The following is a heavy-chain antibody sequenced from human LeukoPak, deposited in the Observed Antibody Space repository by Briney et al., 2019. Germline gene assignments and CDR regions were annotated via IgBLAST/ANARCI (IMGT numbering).Heavy chain of an antibody. CDR2: ISGSGGST. CDR1: GFTFSSYA. CDR3: ASTPYCSSTSCSKRDYYGMDV. V-gene: IGHV3-23*01. J-gene: IGHJ6*04. Sequence: PGGSLRLSCAASGFTFSSYAMSWVRQAPGKGLEWVSAISGSGGSTYYADSVKGRFTISRDNSKNTLYLHMNSLRAEDTAVYYCASTPYCSSTSCSKRDYYGMDVWGKGITVTVSS. D-gene: IGHD2-2*01.